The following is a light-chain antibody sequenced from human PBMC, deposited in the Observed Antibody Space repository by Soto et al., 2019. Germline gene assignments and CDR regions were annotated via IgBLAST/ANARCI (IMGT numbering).Light chain of an antibody. CDR3: QQYNILST. CDR1: QSIRSW. J-gene: IGKJ1*01. Sequence: DIQMTQSPSTLSSSVGEVFTMACRASQSIRSWVAWYQHKPGKAPKLLIYDASTLESGVPTRFSGSGSGTEFTLTISSLHPDDFATYYCQQYNILSTFGQGTKVDIK. CDR2: DAS. V-gene: IGKV1-5*01.